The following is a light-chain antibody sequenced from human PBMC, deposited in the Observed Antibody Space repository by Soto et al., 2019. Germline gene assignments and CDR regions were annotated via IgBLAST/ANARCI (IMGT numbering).Light chain of an antibody. CDR1: SSDIGGYNY. V-gene: IGLV2-14*01. Sequence: QSVLTQPASVSGSPGQSITISCTGTSSDIGGYNYVSWYQQHPGKAPKLVIYAVSNRPSGVSNRFSGSKSGNTASLTISGLQPEDEAAYYCNSYTSITTLGIFGGGTKLTVL. J-gene: IGLJ2*01. CDR2: AVS. CDR3: NSYTSITTLGI.